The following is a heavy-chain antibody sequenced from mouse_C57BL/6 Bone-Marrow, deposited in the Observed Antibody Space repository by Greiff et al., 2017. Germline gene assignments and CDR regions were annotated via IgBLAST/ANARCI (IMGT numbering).Heavy chain of an antibody. V-gene: IGHV5-15*04. J-gene: IGHJ4*01. CDR2: ISNLAYSI. CDR3: ARILYAMDY. Sequence: EVMLVESGGGLVQPGGSLKLSCAASGFTFTDYGMAWVRQAPRQGPEWVAFISNLAYSIYYADTVTGRFTISRENAKNTLYLEMSSLRSEDTDMYYCARILYAMDYWGQGTSVTVSS. CDR1: GFTFTDYG.